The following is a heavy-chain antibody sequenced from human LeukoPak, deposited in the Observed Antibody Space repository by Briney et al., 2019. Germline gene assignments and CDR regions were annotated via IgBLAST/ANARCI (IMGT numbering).Heavy chain of an antibody. J-gene: IGHJ3*02. CDR1: GFTFSSYE. D-gene: IGHD6-19*01. Sequence: GGSLRLSCAASGFTFSSYEMNWVRQAPGKGLEWVSYISSSGSTIYYADSVKGRFTISRDNAKNSLYLQMNSLRAEDTAVYYCASGWYGVNAFDIWGQGTMVTVSS. CDR2: ISSSGSTI. CDR3: ASGWYGVNAFDI. V-gene: IGHV3-48*03.